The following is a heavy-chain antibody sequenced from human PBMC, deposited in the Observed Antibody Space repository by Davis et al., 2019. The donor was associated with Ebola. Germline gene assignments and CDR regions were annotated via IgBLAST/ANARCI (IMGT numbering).Heavy chain of an antibody. D-gene: IGHD5-12*01. Sequence: PSETLSLTCTVSGGSISSSSYYWGWIRQPPGKGLEWIGEINHSGSTNYNPSLKSRVTISVDTSKNQFSLKLSSVTAADTAVYYCARHCCSGYDFYYYYYGMDVWGQGTTVTVSS. CDR1: GGSISSSSYY. J-gene: IGHJ6*02. CDR2: INHSGST. CDR3: ARHCCSGYDFYYYYYGMDV. V-gene: IGHV4-39*01.